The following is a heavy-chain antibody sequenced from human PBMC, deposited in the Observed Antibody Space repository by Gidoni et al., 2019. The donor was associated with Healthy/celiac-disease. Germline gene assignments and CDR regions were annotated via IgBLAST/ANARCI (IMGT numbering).Heavy chain of an antibody. CDR3: ARGPRITIFGVVIIRGWFDP. CDR1: GGSFSGYY. V-gene: IGHV4-34*01. Sequence: QVQLQQWGAGLLKPSETLSLTCAVYGGSFSGYYWSWIRQPPGQGLEWIGKINHSGSTNYNPSLKSRVTISVDTSKNQFSLKLSSVTAADTAVYYCARGPRITIFGVVIIRGWFDPWGQGTLVTVSS. J-gene: IGHJ5*02. D-gene: IGHD3-3*01. CDR2: INHSGST.